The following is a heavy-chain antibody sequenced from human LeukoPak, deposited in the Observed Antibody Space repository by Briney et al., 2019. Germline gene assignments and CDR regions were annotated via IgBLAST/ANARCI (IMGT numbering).Heavy chain of an antibody. J-gene: IGHJ4*02. D-gene: IGHD6-13*01. V-gene: IGHV1-18*01. Sequence: ASVKVSCKASGYTFTSYDINWVRQAPGQGLEWMGWVSAYNGNTNYAQKLQGRVTMTTDTSTSTAYMELRSLRSDDTAVYYCARVASSWFKNYFDYWGQGTLVTVSS. CDR1: GYTFTSYD. CDR3: ARVASSWFKNYFDY. CDR2: VSAYNGNT.